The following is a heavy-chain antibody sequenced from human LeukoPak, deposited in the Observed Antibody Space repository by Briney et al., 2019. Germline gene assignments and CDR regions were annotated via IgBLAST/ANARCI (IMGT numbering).Heavy chain of an antibody. CDR3: ARHGGGSNSVFYSDY. J-gene: IGHJ4*02. CDR1: GGSISSYQ. D-gene: IGHD3-16*01. CDR2: VYYSGTT. Sequence: PSETLSLTCTVSGGSISSYQWSWIRQPPGEGLEWIGYVYYSGTTDYNPSLKSRVTISIDTSKNQLFLKLTSVTAADTAVYYCARHGGGSNSVFYSDYWGQGALVTVSS. V-gene: IGHV4-59*08.